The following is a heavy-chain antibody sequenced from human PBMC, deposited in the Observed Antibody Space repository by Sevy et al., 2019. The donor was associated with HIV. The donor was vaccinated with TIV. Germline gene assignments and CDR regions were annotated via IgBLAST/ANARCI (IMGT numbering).Heavy chain of an antibody. D-gene: IGHD5-18*01. CDR2: IDPNSGGT. J-gene: IGHJ6*03. V-gene: IGHV1-2*02. Sequence: ASVKVSCRASGYTFTAYYIHWVRQAPGHGLEWMGWIDPNSGGTNLAQKFQGRVTMTRDTSINTAFMEVSRLTSDDTAVYSCAKGPHEVKEPHAVQGWLPEDYHYLDVWGKGTTVTVSS. CDR1: GYTFTAYY. CDR3: AKGPHEVKEPHAVQGWLPEDYHYLDV.